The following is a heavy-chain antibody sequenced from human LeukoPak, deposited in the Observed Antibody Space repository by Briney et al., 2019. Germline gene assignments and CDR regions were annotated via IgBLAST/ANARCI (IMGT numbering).Heavy chain of an antibody. CDR3: ARGPNVLLWFGSSYYFDY. Sequence: PSETLSLTCTVSDGSIGSYYWSWIRQPPGKGLEWIGYIYYSGSTNYNPSLKSRVTISVDTSKNQFSLKLSSVTAADTAVYYCARGPNVLLWFGSSYYFDYWGQGTLVTVSS. V-gene: IGHV4-59*12. CDR2: IYYSGST. J-gene: IGHJ4*02. CDR1: DGSIGSYY. D-gene: IGHD3-10*01.